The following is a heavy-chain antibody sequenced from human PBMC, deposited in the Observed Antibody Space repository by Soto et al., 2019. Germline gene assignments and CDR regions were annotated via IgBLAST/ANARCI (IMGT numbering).Heavy chain of an antibody. Sequence: SETLSLTCAVYGGSFSGYYWSWIRQPPGKGLEWIGEINHSGSTNYNPSLKSRVTISVDTSKNQFSLKLSSVTAADTAVYYCARKRIAVATYYYYGMDVWGQGTTVTVSS. CDR2: INHSGST. V-gene: IGHV4-34*01. CDR3: ARKRIAVATYYYYGMDV. D-gene: IGHD6-19*01. CDR1: GGSFSGYY. J-gene: IGHJ6*02.